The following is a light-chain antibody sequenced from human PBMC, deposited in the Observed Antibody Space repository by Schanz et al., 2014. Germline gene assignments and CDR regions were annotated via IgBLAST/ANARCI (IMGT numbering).Light chain of an antibody. J-gene: IGLJ2*01. CDR1: SSDVGDYNY. CDR3: SSYAGSNNLV. Sequence: QSALTQPASVSGSPGQSITISCTGTSSDVGDYNYVSWYQQYPGKAPKLMIYDVSNRPSGVSNRFSGSKSGNTASLTISGXXADDEGDYYCSSYAGSNNLVFGGGTKLTVL. V-gene: IGLV2-14*01. CDR2: DVS.